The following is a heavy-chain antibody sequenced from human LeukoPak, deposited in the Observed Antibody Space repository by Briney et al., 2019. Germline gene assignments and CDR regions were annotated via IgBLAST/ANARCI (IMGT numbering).Heavy chain of an antibody. D-gene: IGHD3-10*01. CDR3: ARAWDYYGSGSYYDY. Sequence: SETLSLTCTVSGGSISSYYWSWIRQPPGEGLEWIGYIYYSGSTNYNPSLKSRVTISVDTSKNQFSLKLSSVTAADTAVYYCARAWDYYGSGSYYDYWGQGTLVTVSS. J-gene: IGHJ4*02. V-gene: IGHV4-59*01. CDR1: GGSISSYY. CDR2: IYYSGST.